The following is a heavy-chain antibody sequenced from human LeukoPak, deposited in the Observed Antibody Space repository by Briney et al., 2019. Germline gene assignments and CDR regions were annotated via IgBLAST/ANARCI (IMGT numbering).Heavy chain of an antibody. J-gene: IGHJ4*02. V-gene: IGHV1-69*05. CDR1: GGTFSSYA. Sequence: SVKVSCKASGGTFSSYAIRWLRQAPGQGLEWMGRIIPIFGTANYAQKFQGRVTITTDESTSTAYMELSSLRSEDTAVYYCARASDYYGSGTYPYWGQGTLVTVSS. D-gene: IGHD3-10*01. CDR3: ARASDYYGSGTYPY. CDR2: IIPIFGTA.